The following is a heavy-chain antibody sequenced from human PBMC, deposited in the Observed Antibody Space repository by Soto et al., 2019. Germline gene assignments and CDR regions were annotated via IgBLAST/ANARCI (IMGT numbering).Heavy chain of an antibody. J-gene: IGHJ6*02. CDR2: INPSGGST. CDR3: ASGATVTTSGEKYYYYYYGFDV. Sequence: ASVKVSCKASGYTFTSYYMHWVRQAPGQGLEWMGIINPSGGSTSYAQKFQGRVTMTRDTSTSTVYMELSSLRSEDTAVYYCASGATVTTSGEKYYYYYYGFDVWGQGTTVTVSS. CDR1: GYTFTSYY. D-gene: IGHD4-17*01. V-gene: IGHV1-46*01.